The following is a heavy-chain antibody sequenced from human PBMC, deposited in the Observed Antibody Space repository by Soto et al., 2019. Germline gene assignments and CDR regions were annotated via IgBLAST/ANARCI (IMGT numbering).Heavy chain of an antibody. CDR1: GDSINTYY. Sequence: KTSETLSLTCTVSGDSINTYYWSWIRQPPGKGLEWIGYIYYSGSTNYNPSLKSRVTISIDTSKNQFSLKLSSVTAADTAVYYCARVPQLVVFDSWGQGTLVTSPQ. D-gene: IGHD6-6*01. V-gene: IGHV4-59*01. J-gene: IGHJ4*02. CDR3: ARVPQLVVFDS. CDR2: IYYSGST.